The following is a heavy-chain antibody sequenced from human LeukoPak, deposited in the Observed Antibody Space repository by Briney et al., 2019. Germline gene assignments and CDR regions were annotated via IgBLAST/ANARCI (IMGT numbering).Heavy chain of an antibody. CDR2: ISSSGSTI. Sequence: PGGSLRLSCAASGFTVSSYEMNWVRQAPGKGLEWVSYISSSGSTIYYADSVKGRFTISRDNAKNSLYLQMNSLRAEDTAVYYCARSAYSGYDLYYFDYWGQGTLVTVSS. CDR3: ARSAYSGYDLYYFDY. V-gene: IGHV3-48*03. D-gene: IGHD5-12*01. J-gene: IGHJ4*02. CDR1: GFTVSSYE.